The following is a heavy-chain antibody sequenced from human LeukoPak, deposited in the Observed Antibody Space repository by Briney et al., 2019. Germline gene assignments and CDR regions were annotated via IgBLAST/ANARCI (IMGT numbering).Heavy chain of an antibody. D-gene: IGHD4-17*01. Sequence: SETLSLTCAVYGGSFSGYYWSWIRQPPGKGLEWIGEINHSGSTNYNPSLKSRVTISVDTSKNQFPLKLSSVTAADTAVYYCARVRKVTSFDYWGQGTLVTVSS. CDR1: GGSFSGYY. CDR2: INHSGST. J-gene: IGHJ4*02. CDR3: ARVRKVTSFDY. V-gene: IGHV4-34*01.